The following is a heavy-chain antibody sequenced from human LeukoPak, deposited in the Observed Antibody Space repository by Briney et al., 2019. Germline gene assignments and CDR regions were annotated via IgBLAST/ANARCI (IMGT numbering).Heavy chain of an antibody. CDR3: ARDRVVTAMTYYYYYGMDV. CDR2: IYYIGST. CDR1: GGSISSYY. Sequence: SETLSLTCTLSGGSISSYYWSWIRQPPGKGLEWIGYIYYIGSTNYNPSLKSRVTISVDTSKNQFSLKLSSVTAADTAVYYCARDRVVTAMTYYYYYGMDVWGQGITVTVSS. D-gene: IGHD2-21*02. J-gene: IGHJ6*02. V-gene: IGHV4-59*01.